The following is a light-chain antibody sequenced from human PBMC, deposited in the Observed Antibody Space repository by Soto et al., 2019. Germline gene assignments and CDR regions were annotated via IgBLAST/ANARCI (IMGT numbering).Light chain of an antibody. V-gene: IGKV3-15*01. Sequence: EIGMTQSPATLSLSPGERATLSCRASQSVNSDLAWYQQKPGQAPRLLIYDASTRAAGVPARFTGSGSETEFTLTISSLQSEDYAGYYCQHYNNWPPYTFGQGTKLEIK. CDR1: QSVNSD. J-gene: IGKJ2*01. CDR3: QHYNNWPPYT. CDR2: DAS.